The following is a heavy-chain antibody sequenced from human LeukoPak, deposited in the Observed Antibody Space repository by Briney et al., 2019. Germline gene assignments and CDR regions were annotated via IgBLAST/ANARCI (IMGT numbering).Heavy chain of an antibody. J-gene: IGHJ5*02. D-gene: IGHD3-22*01. CDR1: GGSISSYY. V-gene: IGHV4-59*12. CDR2: IYYSGST. CDR3: AREHYYDSSGYDWFDP. Sequence: SETLSLTCTVSGGSISSYYWSWIRQPPGKGLEWIGYIYYSGSTYYNPSLKSRVTISVDRSKNQFSLKLSSVTAADTAVYYCAREHYYDSSGYDWFDPWGQGTLVTVSS.